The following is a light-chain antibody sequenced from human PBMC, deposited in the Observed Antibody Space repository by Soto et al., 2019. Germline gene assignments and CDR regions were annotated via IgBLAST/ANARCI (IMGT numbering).Light chain of an antibody. V-gene: IGKV1-5*03. CDR3: QQYNDLST. CDR1: QTIGTC. J-gene: IGKJ4*01. Sequence: DIHMTQSRSTLSASVGDTVTITCRSSQTIGTCLAWYQLKPAKAPKLLIYKASTLESGVPSRFSGSGSGTEFTLTISSLQADDFATYYCQQYNDLSTFGGGTKVDIK. CDR2: KAS.